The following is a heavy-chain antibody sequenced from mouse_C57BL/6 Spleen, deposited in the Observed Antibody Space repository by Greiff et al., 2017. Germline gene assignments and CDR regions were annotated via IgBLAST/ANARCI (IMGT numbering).Heavy chain of an antibody. D-gene: IGHD2-2*01. V-gene: IGHV1-4*01. CDR1: GYTFTSYT. CDR3: GRELPGVTTGALDG. CDR2: INPSSGYT. J-gene: IGHJ2*01. Sequence: QVQLKQPGAELARPGASVKMSCKASGYTFTSYTMHWVKQRPGRGLEWIGYINPSSGYTKYNQKFKDKATLTADKSSSTAYMQLSSLTSEDSAVYYCGRELPGVTTGALDGWGQGTTLTVSS.